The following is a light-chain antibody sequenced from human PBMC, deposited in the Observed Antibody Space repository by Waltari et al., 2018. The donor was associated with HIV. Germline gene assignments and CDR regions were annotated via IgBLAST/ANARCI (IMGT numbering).Light chain of an antibody. CDR2: GAA. V-gene: IGKV3-20*01. CDR3: QQYGSSPPDT. J-gene: IGKJ2*01. CDR1: QSVSSSY. Sequence: EIVLTQSPGTLSLSPGERATLSCRASQSVSSSYLAWYQQKPGQAPRLLIYGAASRATGIPDRFSGSGSGTDFTLTSSRLEPEDFAVYYCQQYGSSPPDTFGQGTKLESK.